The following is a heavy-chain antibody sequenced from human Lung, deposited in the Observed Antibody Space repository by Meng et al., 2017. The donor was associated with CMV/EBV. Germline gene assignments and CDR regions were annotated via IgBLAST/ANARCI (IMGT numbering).Heavy chain of an antibody. Sequence: LXCAVYGGSFSGYYWSWIRQPPGKGLEWIGEINHSGSTNYNPSLKSRVTISVDTSKNQFSLKLSSVTAADTAVYYCARAGQQLVSYYYYYYGMDVXGQGTTVTSP. CDR2: INHSGST. CDR3: ARAGQQLVSYYYYYYGMDV. V-gene: IGHV4-34*01. CDR1: GGSFSGYY. J-gene: IGHJ6*02. D-gene: IGHD6-13*01.